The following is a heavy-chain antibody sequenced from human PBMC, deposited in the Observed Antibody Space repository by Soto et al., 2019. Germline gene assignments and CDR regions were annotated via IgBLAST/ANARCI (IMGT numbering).Heavy chain of an antibody. J-gene: IGHJ4*02. CDR1: GGSISSYY. D-gene: IGHD3-16*02. CDR2: IYYSGST. CDR3: ASGYYDYVWGSYRPFDY. Sequence: SETLSLTCTGSGGSISSYYWSWIRQPPGKGLEWIGYIYYSGSTNYNPSLKSRVTISVDTSKNQFSLKLSSVTAADTAVYYCASGYYDYVWGSYRPFDYWGQGTLVTVSS. V-gene: IGHV4-59*01.